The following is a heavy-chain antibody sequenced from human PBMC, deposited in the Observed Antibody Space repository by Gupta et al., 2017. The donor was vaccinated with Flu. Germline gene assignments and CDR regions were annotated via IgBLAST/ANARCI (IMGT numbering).Heavy chain of an antibody. D-gene: IGHD1-1*01. Sequence: QVQLEQSGAEVKKPGASVRVSCKTSGYTFTSLAIGWVRQAPGHGLELMGWISPYNGHANYAQRFQGRVTMTTDTSTSTAYLELRSLKSDDTAVYFCARAIQLWATAADSLDVWGQGTMGSVSS. CDR1: GYTFTSLA. CDR2: ISPYNGHA. J-gene: IGHJ3*01. V-gene: IGHV1-18*01. CDR3: ARAIQLWATAADSLDV.